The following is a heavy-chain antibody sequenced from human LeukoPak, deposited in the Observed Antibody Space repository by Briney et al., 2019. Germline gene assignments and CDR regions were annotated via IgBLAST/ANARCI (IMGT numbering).Heavy chain of an antibody. V-gene: IGHV3-7*01. CDR1: GFTFSSYW. Sequence: GGSLRLSCAASGFTFSSYWMSWVRQAPGKGLEWVANIKQDGSEKYYVDSVKGRFTISRDNARKSLYLQMSSLRAEDTAVYYCATYTHWVAGDVWGQGTTVTVSS. D-gene: IGHD3-16*01. CDR3: ATYTHWVAGDV. CDR2: IKQDGSEK. J-gene: IGHJ6*02.